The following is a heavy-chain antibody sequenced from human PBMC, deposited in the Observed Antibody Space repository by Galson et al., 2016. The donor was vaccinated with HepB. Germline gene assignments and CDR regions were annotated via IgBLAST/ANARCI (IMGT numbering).Heavy chain of an antibody. D-gene: IGHD1-14*01. CDR2: MNPSSANT. CDR3: TRRIRNLLYSDY. Sequence: SVKVSCKASGYTFTNYDITWVRQAPGQGLEWMGWMNPSSANTGYAQKFRGRVTMTRDTSISTAFMELSSLTSENTAIYYCTRRIRNLLYSDYWAQGTLVTVSS. CDR1: GYTFTNYD. V-gene: IGHV1-8*01. J-gene: IGHJ4*02.